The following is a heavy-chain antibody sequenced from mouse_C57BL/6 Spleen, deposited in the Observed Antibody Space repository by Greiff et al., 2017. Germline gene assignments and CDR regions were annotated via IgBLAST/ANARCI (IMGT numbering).Heavy chain of an antibody. Sequence: QVQLQQSGAELVKPGASVKLSCKASGYTFTSYWMHWVKQRPGRGLEWIGRIDPKSGGTKYNEKFKSKATLTVDKHSSTAYMQLSSLTSEDSAVYYCASSDYYGSSPYAMDYWGQGTSVTVSS. CDR3: ASSDYYGSSPYAMDY. CDR1: GYTFTSYW. D-gene: IGHD1-1*01. V-gene: IGHV1-72*01. J-gene: IGHJ4*01. CDR2: IDPKSGGT.